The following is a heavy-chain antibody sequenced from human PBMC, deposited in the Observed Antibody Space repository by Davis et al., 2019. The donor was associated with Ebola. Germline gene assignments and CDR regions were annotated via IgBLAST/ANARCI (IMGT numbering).Heavy chain of an antibody. CDR2: INAGNGNT. CDR1: GYTFTSYA. D-gene: IGHD5-12*01. J-gene: IGHJ4*02. V-gene: IGHV1-3*01. Sequence: AASVKVSCKASGYTFTSYAMHWVRQAPGQRLEWMGWINAGNGNTKYSQKFQGRVTITRDTSASTAYMELSSLRSEDTAVYYCARQDIVATIGVYWGQGTLVTVSS. CDR3: ARQDIVATIGVY.